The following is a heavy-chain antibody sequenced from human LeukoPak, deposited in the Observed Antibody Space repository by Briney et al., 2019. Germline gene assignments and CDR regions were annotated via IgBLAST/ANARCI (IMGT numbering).Heavy chain of an antibody. CDR3: ASQYYYDSSGYHYYFDY. Sequence: GGSLRLSCEASGFTFTSYWMSWVRQAPGKGLEWVANIKQDGSERYYVDSVKGRFTISRDNAKNSLYLQMNSLRAEDTAVYYCASQYYYDSSGYHYYFDYWGQGTLVTVSS. J-gene: IGHJ4*02. D-gene: IGHD3-22*01. V-gene: IGHV3-7*01. CDR2: IKQDGSER. CDR1: GFTFTSYW.